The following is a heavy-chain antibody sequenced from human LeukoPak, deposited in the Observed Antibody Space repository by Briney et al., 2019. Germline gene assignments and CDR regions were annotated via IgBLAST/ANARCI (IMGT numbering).Heavy chain of an antibody. CDR1: GFTFSSYG. V-gene: IGHV3-30*03. J-gene: IGHJ6*02. CDR3: AGPYCSSTSCYYHQIYYYGMDV. D-gene: IGHD2-2*01. CDR2: ISYDGSNK. Sequence: GGSLRLSCAASGFTFSSYGMHWVRQAPGKGLEWVAVISYDGSNKYYADSVKGRFTISRDNSKNTLYLQMNSLRAEDTAVYYCAGPYCSSTSCYYHQIYYYGMDVWGQGTTVTVSS.